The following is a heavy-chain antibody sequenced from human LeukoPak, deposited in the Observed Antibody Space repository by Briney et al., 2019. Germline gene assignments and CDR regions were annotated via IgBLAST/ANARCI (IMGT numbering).Heavy chain of an antibody. V-gene: IGHV3-33*01. Sequence: GGSLRLSCAASGFTFSSYGMHWVRQAPGKGLEWVAVVWYDGSNKYYADSVKGRFTISRDNSKNTLYLQMNSLRAEDTAVYYCARDSGYDSGYFDYWGQGTLVTVSS. CDR3: ARDSGYDSGYFDY. D-gene: IGHD5-12*01. CDR1: GFTFSSYG. J-gene: IGHJ4*02. CDR2: VWYDGSNK.